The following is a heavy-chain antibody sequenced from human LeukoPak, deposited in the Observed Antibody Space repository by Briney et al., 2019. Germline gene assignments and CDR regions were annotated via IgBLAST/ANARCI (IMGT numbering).Heavy chain of an antibody. CDR3: ARGGWGNDDEYYFDY. D-gene: IGHD1-1*01. Sequence: PGRSLRLSCAASGSTFSSYGMHWVRQAPGKGLEWVAVIWYDGSNKYYADSVKGRFTISRDNSKNTLYLQMNSLRAEDTAVYYCARGGWGNDDEYYFDYWGQGTLVTVSS. CDR1: GSTFSSYG. V-gene: IGHV3-33*01. J-gene: IGHJ4*02. CDR2: IWYDGSNK.